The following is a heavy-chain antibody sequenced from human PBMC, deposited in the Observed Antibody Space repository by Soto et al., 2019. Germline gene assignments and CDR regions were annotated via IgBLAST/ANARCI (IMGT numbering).Heavy chain of an antibody. CDR3: VKQAHGLDGVAFDY. V-gene: IGHV3-64D*06. J-gene: IGHJ4*02. Sequence: HPGGSLRLSCSASGFIFSESTIYWVRQVPGKGLEAISAVSTSGRSTYYADSVKDRFTISRDNSKNTLFLQMGSLRPEDTAIYYCVKQAHGLDGVAFDYWGQGTQATVSS. CDR1: GFIFSEST. D-gene: IGHD2-15*01. CDR2: VSTSGRST.